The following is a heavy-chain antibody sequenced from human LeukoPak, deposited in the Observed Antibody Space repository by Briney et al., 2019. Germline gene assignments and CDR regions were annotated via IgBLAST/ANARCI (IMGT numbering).Heavy chain of an antibody. CDR3: ARSPAMVVRESDY. Sequence: GGSLRLSCAASGFTFDDYGMTWVRQAPGKGLEWVSGRNGGSTGYADSVKGRFTISRDNAKNSLYLQMNSLRAEDTALYHCARSPAMVVRESDYWGQGTLVTVSS. D-gene: IGHD5-18*01. CDR1: GFTFDDYG. CDR2: RNGGST. V-gene: IGHV3-20*01. J-gene: IGHJ4*02.